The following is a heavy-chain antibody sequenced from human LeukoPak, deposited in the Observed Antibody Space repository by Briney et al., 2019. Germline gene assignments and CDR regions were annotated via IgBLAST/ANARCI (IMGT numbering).Heavy chain of an antibody. D-gene: IGHD2/OR15-2a*01. CDR3: ARIRFSDSNWFDP. CDR1: GGSISSYY. CDR2: IYYSGST. J-gene: IGHJ5*02. Sequence: SETLSLTCTVSGGSISSYYWSWIRQPPGKGLEWIGYIYYSGSTNYNPSLKSRVTISVDTSKNQFSLKLSSVTAADTAVYYCARIRFSDSNWFDPWGQGTLVTVSP. V-gene: IGHV4-59*08.